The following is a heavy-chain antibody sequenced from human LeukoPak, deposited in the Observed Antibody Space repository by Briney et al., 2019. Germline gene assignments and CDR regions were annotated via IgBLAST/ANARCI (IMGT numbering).Heavy chain of an antibody. D-gene: IGHD3-9*01. CDR3: AKLVLLRYFDWLLSHFDY. J-gene: IGHJ4*02. Sequence: GGSLRLSCAASGFTFSSYGMSWVRQAPGKGLEWVSAISGSGGSTYYADSVKGRFTISRDNSKNTLYLQMNSLRAEDTAVYYCAKLVLLRYFDWLLSHFDYWGQGTLVTVSS. CDR1: GFTFSSYG. CDR2: ISGSGGST. V-gene: IGHV3-23*01.